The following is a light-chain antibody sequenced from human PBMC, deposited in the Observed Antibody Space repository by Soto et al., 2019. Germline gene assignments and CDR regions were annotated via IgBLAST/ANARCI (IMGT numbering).Light chain of an antibody. Sequence: EIVMTQSPATLSVSPGGSATLSCRASQHVSSNLAWYRQKPGQAPTLLIYRASTRATGIPATFSGSGSGTDVTLTIRSLQSEDFAVYYCQQYNKWPYTLGQGTKLEI. CDR1: QHVSSN. CDR2: RAS. J-gene: IGKJ2*01. V-gene: IGKV3-15*01. CDR3: QQYNKWPYT.